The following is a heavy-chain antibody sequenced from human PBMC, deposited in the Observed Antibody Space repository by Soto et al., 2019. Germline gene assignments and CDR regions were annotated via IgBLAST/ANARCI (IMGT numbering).Heavy chain of an antibody. V-gene: IGHV5-10-1*03. J-gene: IGHJ4*02. Sequence: EVQLVQSGAEMKKPGESLRISCKASGYSFTSYWISWMRQMPGKGPEWMGRIDPSDSYTTYSPSFQGHVTITADRSTSTVHLQWSSLEASDTALYFCARGALYRDVRGYVDYWGQGTLVSVSS. CDR3: ARGALYRDVRGYVDY. D-gene: IGHD3-16*01. CDR1: GYSFTSYW. CDR2: IDPSDSYT.